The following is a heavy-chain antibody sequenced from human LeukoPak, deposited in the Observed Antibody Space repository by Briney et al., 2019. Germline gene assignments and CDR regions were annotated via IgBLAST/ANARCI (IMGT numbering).Heavy chain of an antibody. CDR1: GFTVSGNY. CDR3: ARDRPQQWLVRGQRGYYYYMDV. Sequence: GGSLRLSCAVSGFTVSGNYMSWVRQAPGKGLEWVSLIYSGGTTYYADSVKGRFTISRDNSKNTLYLQMNSLRAEDTAVYYCARDRPQQWLVRGQRGYYYYMDVWGKGTTVTISS. J-gene: IGHJ6*03. D-gene: IGHD6-19*01. V-gene: IGHV3-53*01. CDR2: IYSGGTT.